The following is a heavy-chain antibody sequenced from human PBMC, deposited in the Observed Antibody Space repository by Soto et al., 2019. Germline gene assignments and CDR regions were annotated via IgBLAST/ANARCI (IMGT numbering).Heavy chain of an antibody. Sequence: QVQVVESGGAVVKPGRSLRLSCAASGFTFSTYGMHWVRQAPGKGLEWVAVISDDGRKIYYADSVKGRFTISRDNSKHTLYLQMNSLRVEDTAVYYCAREGVAAHPRLVHWGQGTLVTVSS. CDR3: AREGVAAHPRLVH. J-gene: IGHJ4*02. CDR1: GFTFSTYG. D-gene: IGHD6-25*01. CDR2: ISDDGRKI. V-gene: IGHV3-30*03.